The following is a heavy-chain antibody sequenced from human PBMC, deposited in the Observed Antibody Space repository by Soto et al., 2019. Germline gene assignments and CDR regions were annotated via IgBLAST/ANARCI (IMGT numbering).Heavy chain of an antibody. CDR2: ISYDGSNK. V-gene: IGHV3-30-3*01. CDR3: AREYNSLEWLLNFGRFDH. Sequence: QVQLVASGGGVVQPGRSLRLSCAASGFTFSSYAMHWVRQAPGKGLEWVAVISYDGSNKYYADSVKGRFTISRDNSKNTLYLEMNSLRAEETAGYYCAREYNSLEWLLNFGRFDHWGQGTLVTVSS. CDR1: GFTFSSYA. J-gene: IGHJ4*02. D-gene: IGHD3-3*01.